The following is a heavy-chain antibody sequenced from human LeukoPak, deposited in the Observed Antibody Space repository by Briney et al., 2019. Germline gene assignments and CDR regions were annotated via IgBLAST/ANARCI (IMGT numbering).Heavy chain of an antibody. CDR3: AKGTHYDFWSGPDTHYFDY. V-gene: IGHV3-30*18. CDR2: ISYDGSNK. CDR1: GFTFSSYG. Sequence: GGSLRLSCAASGFTFSSYGMHWVRQAPGKGLEWVAVISYDGSNKYYADSVKGRFTISRDNSKNTLYLQMNSLRAEDTAVYYCAKGTHYDFWSGPDTHYFDYWGQGTLVTVSS. J-gene: IGHJ4*02. D-gene: IGHD3-3*01.